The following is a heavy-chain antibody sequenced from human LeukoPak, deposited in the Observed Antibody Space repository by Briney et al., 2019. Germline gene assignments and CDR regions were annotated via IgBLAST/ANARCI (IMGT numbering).Heavy chain of an antibody. D-gene: IGHD2-2*03. CDR1: GFTFSSYA. Sequence: GGSLRLSCAASGFTFSSYAMSWVRQAPGKGLEWVSAISGSGGSTYYADSVKGRFTISRDNSKNTLYLKMNSLRAEDTAVYYCAKESGYCSSTSCYLDAFDIWGQGTMVTVSS. J-gene: IGHJ3*02. CDR3: AKESGYCSSTSCYLDAFDI. V-gene: IGHV3-23*01. CDR2: ISGSGGST.